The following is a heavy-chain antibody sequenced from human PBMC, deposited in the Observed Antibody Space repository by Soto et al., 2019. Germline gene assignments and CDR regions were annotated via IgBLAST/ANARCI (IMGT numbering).Heavy chain of an antibody. D-gene: IGHD3-16*02. J-gene: IGHJ6*03. CDR2: IFYTGST. CDR3: ASLICFGSNPRNGYYFMDV. V-gene: IGHV4-59*08. Sequence: PSETLSLTCTASGGSISSYYWSWIRQPPGKGLEYIGYIFYTGSTSYSPSLKSRVTISLDTSKNQFSLKLNSVTAADTAVYYCASLICFGSNPRNGYYFMDVWGKGTTVTVSS. CDR1: GGSISSYY.